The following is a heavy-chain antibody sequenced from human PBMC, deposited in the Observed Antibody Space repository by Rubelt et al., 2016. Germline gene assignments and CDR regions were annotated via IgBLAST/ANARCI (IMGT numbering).Heavy chain of an antibody. V-gene: IGHV4-39*01. CDR2: IYYRGST. Sequence: QLQLQESGPGLVKPSETLSLTCNVSGGSISSSNYYWGWIRQPPGKGLEWIGNIYYRGSTYYNPSLKSRVTISVDTSKNHFSLTLGSVTAAHTAVYYCANHCGTYGGKHLVYFAYWGQGTLVTVSS. D-gene: IGHD4-23*01. J-gene: IGHJ4*02. CDR3: ANHCGTYGGKHLVYFAY. CDR1: GGSISSSNYY.